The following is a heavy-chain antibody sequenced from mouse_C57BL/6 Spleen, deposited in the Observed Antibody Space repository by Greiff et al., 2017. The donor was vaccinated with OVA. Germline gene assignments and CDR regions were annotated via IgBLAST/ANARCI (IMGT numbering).Heavy chain of an antibody. CDR1: GYTFTDYY. Sequence: VQLQQSGAELVRPGASVKLSCKASGYTFTDYYINWVKQRPGQGLEWIARIYPGSGNTYYNEKFKGLATLTAEKSSSTAYMQLSSLTSEDSAIYFCARSTVVATRDAMDYWGQGTSVTVSS. J-gene: IGHJ4*01. CDR3: ARSTVVATRDAMDY. V-gene: IGHV1-76*01. CDR2: IYPGSGNT. D-gene: IGHD1-1*01.